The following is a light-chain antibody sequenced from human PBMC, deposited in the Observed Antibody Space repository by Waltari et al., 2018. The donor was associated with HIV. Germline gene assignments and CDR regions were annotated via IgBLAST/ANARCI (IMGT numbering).Light chain of an antibody. CDR3: QQLSSFPLT. CDR1: QAVAHK. Sequence: DIQMTQSPSSLSASVGDRVSITCRASQAVAHKVIWFQQKPGKAPKLLIYDASRLPSGVPSRFSGSGSGTDFTLSINDVQPDDFASYFCQQLSSFPLTFGPGTRVDVK. V-gene: IGKV1-39*01. CDR2: DAS. J-gene: IGKJ3*01.